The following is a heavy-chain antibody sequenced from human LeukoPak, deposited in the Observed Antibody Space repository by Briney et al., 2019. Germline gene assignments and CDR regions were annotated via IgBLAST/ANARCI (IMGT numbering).Heavy chain of an antibody. D-gene: IGHD3-22*01. CDR1: GFTFSSYA. Sequence: GGSLRLSCAASGFTFSSYAMSWVRQAPGKGLEWVANIKQDGSEKYYVDSVKGRFTISRDNAKNSLYLQMNSLRAEDTAVYYCARVNGYYYDTSDPGYYFDYWGQGTLVTVSS. V-gene: IGHV3-7*01. CDR3: ARVNGYYYDTSDPGYYFDY. J-gene: IGHJ4*02. CDR2: IKQDGSEK.